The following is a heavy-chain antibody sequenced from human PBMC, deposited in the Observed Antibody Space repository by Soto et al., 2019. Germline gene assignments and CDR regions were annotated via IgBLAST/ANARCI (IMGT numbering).Heavy chain of an antibody. CDR3: ARQRTSVVTQAYFDV. Sequence: TLSLTCAVSGGSISSGGYSWSWIRQPPGKGLEWIGYIYHSGSTYYNPSLKSRVTISVDRSKNQFSLKSVTAADTALYFCARQRTSVVTQAYFDVWGPGSLVTVSS. D-gene: IGHD2-21*02. CDR1: GGSISSGGYS. J-gene: IGHJ4*02. CDR2: IYHSGST. V-gene: IGHV4-30-2*01.